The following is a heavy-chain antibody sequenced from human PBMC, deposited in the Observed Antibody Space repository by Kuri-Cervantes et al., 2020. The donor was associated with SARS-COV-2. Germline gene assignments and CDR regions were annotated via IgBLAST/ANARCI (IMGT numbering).Heavy chain of an antibody. CDR2: ISYDGSNK. J-gene: IGHJ3*02. V-gene: IGHV3-30-3*01. Sequence: GESLKISCAASGFTFSSYAMHWVRQAPGKGLEWVAVISYDGSNKYYADSVKGRFTISRDNSNNTLYLQMNSLRAEDTAVYYCAREQLGIGSFDIWGQGTMVTVSS. D-gene: IGHD6-13*01. CDR3: AREQLGIGSFDI. CDR1: GFTFSSYA.